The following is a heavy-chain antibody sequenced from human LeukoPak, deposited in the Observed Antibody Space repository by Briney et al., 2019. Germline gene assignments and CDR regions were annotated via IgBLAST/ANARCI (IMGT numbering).Heavy chain of an antibody. CDR2: INPKSGAT. V-gene: IGHV1-2*02. J-gene: IGHJ6*02. Sequence: ASVKVSCKASGYTFTGYYMHWVRQAPGQGLEWMGWINPKSGATTYAQKFQDRVTLTRDTSINTAYMDLSGLTSDDTAVFYCAKGATEGDYYYYGLDVWGQGTTVTVSS. CDR3: AKGATEGDYYYYGLDV. CDR1: GYTFTGYY.